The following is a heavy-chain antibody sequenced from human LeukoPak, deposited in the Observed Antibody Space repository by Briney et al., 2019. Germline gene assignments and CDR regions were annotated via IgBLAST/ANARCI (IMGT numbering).Heavy chain of an antibody. Sequence: QPGGSLRLSCAASGFTFSDHYMDWVRQAPGKGLEWVARTRNKANSYTTEYAASVKGRFTISRDDSKNSQYMQMNSLKTEDTAVYYCAREGSSSWYGDSFDYWGQGTLVTVSS. CDR1: GFTFSDHY. CDR3: AREGSSSWYGDSFDY. J-gene: IGHJ4*02. CDR2: TRNKANSYTT. V-gene: IGHV3-72*01. D-gene: IGHD6-13*01.